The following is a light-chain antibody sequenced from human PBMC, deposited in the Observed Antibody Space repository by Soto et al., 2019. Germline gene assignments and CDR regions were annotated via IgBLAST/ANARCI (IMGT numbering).Light chain of an antibody. Sequence: QSVLTQPPSASGSPGQSVTISCTGTSSDVGGYNYVSWYQQHPGKAPKLMIYEVSQRPSGVPDRFSGSKSGNTASLTVSGLQAEDEDDYYCSSYAGSDHLVFGGGTKLTVL. CDR2: EVS. CDR3: SSYAGSDHLV. CDR1: SSDVGGYNY. J-gene: IGLJ2*01. V-gene: IGLV2-8*01.